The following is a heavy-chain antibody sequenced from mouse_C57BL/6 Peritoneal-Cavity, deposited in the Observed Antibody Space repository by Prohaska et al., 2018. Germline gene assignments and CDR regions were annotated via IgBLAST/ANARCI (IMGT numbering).Heavy chain of an antibody. CDR3: MRYSNSCYFDV. D-gene: IGHD2-5*01. Sequence: EVQLLETGGGLVQPGGSRGLSCEGSGFTFSGFWMSWVRQTPGKTLEWIGDINSDGSAINYAPSIKDRFTIFRDNDKSTLYLQMSNVRSEDTATYFCMRYSNSCYFDVLVTATTVTVSS. CDR1: GFTFSGFW. CDR2: INSDGSAI. V-gene: IGHV11-2*01. J-gene: IGHJ1*03.